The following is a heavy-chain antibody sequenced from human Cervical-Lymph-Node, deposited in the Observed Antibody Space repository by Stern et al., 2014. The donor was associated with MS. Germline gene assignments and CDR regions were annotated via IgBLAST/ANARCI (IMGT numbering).Heavy chain of an antibody. CDR2: MNPNSGNT. CDR3: ARGQAVAGTLPEY. CDR1: GYTFTSYD. J-gene: IGHJ4*02. Sequence: QVQLVQSGAEVKKPGASVKVSCKASGYTFTSYDINWVRKATGQGLEWMGWMNPNSGNTGYAQKFQGRVTMTRDTSTSTAYMEVSSLRSEDTAVYYCARGQAVAGTLPEYWGQGTLVTVSS. V-gene: IGHV1-8*01. D-gene: IGHD6-19*01.